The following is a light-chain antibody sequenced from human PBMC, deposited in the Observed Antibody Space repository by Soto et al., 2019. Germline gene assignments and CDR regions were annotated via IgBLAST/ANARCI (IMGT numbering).Light chain of an antibody. Sequence: DIQLTKSPSFLSASVGDRVTITCRASQGISSYLAWYQPKPGKAPKVLIYAASTLQSGVPSRFSGSGSGTEFTLTSSSLPPEDFATYYFQQLNSYRLTFGGGTKVDIK. V-gene: IGKV1-9*01. CDR1: QGISSY. CDR3: QQLNSYRLT. CDR2: AAS. J-gene: IGKJ4*02.